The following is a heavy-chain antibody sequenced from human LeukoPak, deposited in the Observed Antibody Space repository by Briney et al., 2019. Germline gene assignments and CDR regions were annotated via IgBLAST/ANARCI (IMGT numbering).Heavy chain of an antibody. J-gene: IGHJ4*02. D-gene: IGHD4-23*01. Sequence: GASVKVSCKASGGTVSRCAISWRRQAPRHGLEWMGGIIPIFGKSNYAQKFQGRVTITADESTSTAYMELSSLRSEDTAVYYCATGWLAETTVVTPYNYWGQGTLVTVSS. CDR1: GGTVSRCA. CDR3: ATGWLAETTVVTPYNY. CDR2: IIPIFGKS. V-gene: IGHV1-69*13.